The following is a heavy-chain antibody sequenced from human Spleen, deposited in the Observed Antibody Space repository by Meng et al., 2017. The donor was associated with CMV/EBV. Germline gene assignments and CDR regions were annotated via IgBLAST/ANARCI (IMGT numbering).Heavy chain of an antibody. CDR3: ARERSVLLWFGELLTWVGDYYYGMDV. D-gene: IGHD3-10*01. CDR1: GDTFSSYV. CDR2: ISAYNGNT. V-gene: IGHV1-18*01. J-gene: IGHJ6*02. Sequence: ASVKVSRKGSGDTFSSYVFTWVRQAPGQGLEWMGWISAYNGNTNYAQKVQGRVTMTTDTSTSTAYMELRSLRSDDTAVYYCARERSVLLWFGELLTWVGDYYYGMDVWGQGTTVTVSS.